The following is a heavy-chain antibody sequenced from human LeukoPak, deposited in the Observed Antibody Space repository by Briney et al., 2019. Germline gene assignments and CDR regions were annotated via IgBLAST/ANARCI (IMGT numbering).Heavy chain of an antibody. D-gene: IGHD3-22*01. Sequence: SETLSLTCTVSGGSISSYYWSWIRQPAGKGLEWIGRIYSSGSTDYNPSLKSRVTISVDTSKNQFSLKLSSVTAADTAVYYCARPSLEVDSGYYDAFDIWGQGTMVTVSS. CDR2: IYSSGST. J-gene: IGHJ3*02. V-gene: IGHV4-4*07. CDR1: GGSISSYY. CDR3: ARPSLEVDSGYYDAFDI.